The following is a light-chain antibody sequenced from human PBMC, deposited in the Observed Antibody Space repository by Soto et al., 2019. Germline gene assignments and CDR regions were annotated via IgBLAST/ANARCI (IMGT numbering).Light chain of an antibody. CDR3: SSYAGSNNFVV. J-gene: IGLJ2*01. Sequence: QSVLTQAPSASGSPGQSVTISCTGTSSDVGGYNYVSWYQQHPGKAPKLMIYEVSKRPSGVPGRFSGSKSGNTASLTVSGLQAVDEADYYCSSYAGSNNFVVFGGGTKVTVL. V-gene: IGLV2-8*01. CDR1: SSDVGGYNY. CDR2: EVS.